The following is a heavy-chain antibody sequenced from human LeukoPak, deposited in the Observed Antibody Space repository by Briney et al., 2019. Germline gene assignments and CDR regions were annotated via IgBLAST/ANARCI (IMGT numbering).Heavy chain of an antibody. CDR1: GYTFTAYY. CDR2: INPNSGGT. Sequence: HAASVTVSCKASGYTFTAYYIHWVRQAPGQGLEWMGWINPNSGGTNSAQKFQGRVTMTRDTSISTAYMELSRLTSDDTAVYFCARVKAYGGAGDFDYWGPGTVVTVSS. CDR3: ARVKAYGGAGDFDY. D-gene: IGHD3-10*01. J-gene: IGHJ4*02. V-gene: IGHV1-2*02.